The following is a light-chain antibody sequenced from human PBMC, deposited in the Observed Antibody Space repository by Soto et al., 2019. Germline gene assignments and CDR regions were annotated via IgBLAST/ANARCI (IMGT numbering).Light chain of an antibody. CDR2: GAS. J-gene: IGKJ2*01. CDR3: HQYNNWPYT. CDR1: PSVSTN. V-gene: IGKV3-15*01. Sequence: MVMTQSPATLSVSPGDRATLSCRASPSVSTNLAWYQQKPGQAPRLLIYGASTRATGIPARFSGSGSGTEFTLTISSLQSEDFAVYYCHQYNNWPYTFGQGTKLEIK.